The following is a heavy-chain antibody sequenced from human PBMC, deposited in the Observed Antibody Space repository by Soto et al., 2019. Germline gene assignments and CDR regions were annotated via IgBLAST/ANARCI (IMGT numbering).Heavy chain of an antibody. D-gene: IGHD2-2*01. Sequence: QVQLVQSGAEVKKPGASVKVSCKASGYTFTSYYMHWLRQAPGQGLEWMGIINPSGGSTGYAQKFQGRVTMTRDTSTSTVYMELSSLRSEDTAVYYCALAGDIVVVPAAMGDYYYGMDVWGQGTTVTVSS. CDR2: INPSGGST. V-gene: IGHV1-46*01. J-gene: IGHJ6*02. CDR1: GYTFTSYY. CDR3: ALAGDIVVVPAAMGDYYYGMDV.